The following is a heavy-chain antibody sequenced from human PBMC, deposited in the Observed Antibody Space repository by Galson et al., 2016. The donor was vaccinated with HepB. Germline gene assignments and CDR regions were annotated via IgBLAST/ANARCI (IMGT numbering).Heavy chain of an antibody. V-gene: IGHV1-2*02. CDR2: INPRSGDT. D-gene: IGHD2-15*01. J-gene: IGHJ6*04. Sequence: SVKVSCKASGYTFSDYNTHWVRQAPGQGLEWMGWINPRSGDTKYAQKFQGRVTMTRDTSISTAYMELYRLTSDDTAVYFCARGPQGGRYYYKGLDAWGKGTTVPVSS. CDR3: ARGPQGGRYYYKGLDA. CDR1: GYTFSDYN.